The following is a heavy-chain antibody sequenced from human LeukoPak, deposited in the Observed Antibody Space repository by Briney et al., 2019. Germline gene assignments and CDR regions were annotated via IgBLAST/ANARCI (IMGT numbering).Heavy chain of an antibody. V-gene: IGHV3-53*01. CDR1: GFTVNSNY. CDR3: AKDSKKSSVYCSPDY. CDR2: VYTGGTT. J-gene: IGHJ4*02. D-gene: IGHD2-15*01. Sequence: GGSLRLSCVASGFTVNSNYMSWVRQAPGEGLEWVSIVYTGGTTYYAASVKGRFTISRDNSKNTLYLQMNSLRADDTAVYYCAKDSKKSSVYCSPDYWGQGTLVIVSS.